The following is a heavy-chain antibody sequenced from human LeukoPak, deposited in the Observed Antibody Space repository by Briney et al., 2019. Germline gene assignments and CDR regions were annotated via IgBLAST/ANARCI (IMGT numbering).Heavy chain of an antibody. J-gene: IGHJ5*02. CDR2: IYHSGST. D-gene: IGHD3-10*01. Sequence: PSETLSLTCAVSGYSISSGYYWGWIRQPPGKGLEWIGSIYHSGSTYYNPSLKSRVTISVDTSKNQFSLKLSSVTAAATAVYYCATAEGYYYGSGSLGWFDPWGQGTLVTVSS. CDR3: ATAEGYYYGSGSLGWFDP. CDR1: GYSISSGYY. V-gene: IGHV4-38-2*01.